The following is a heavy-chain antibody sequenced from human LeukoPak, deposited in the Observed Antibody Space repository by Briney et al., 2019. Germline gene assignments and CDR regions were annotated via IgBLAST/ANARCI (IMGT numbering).Heavy chain of an antibody. Sequence: ASVKVSCKASGYTFTSHDINWVRQATGQGLEWKGWMSPNSGDTGYAQKFQGRVTMTSDSSISTAYMELSSLRSEDTAIYYCVRTPPNWGFDYWGQGTLVTVSS. J-gene: IGHJ4*02. CDR1: GYTFTSHD. D-gene: IGHD7-27*01. V-gene: IGHV1-8*01. CDR2: MSPNSGDT. CDR3: VRTPPNWGFDY.